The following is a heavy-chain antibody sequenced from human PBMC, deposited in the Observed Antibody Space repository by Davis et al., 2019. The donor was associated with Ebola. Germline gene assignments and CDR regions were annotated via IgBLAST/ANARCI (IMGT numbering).Heavy chain of an antibody. Sequence: SETLSLTCAVYGGSFSGYYWSWIRQPPGKGLEWIGEINHSGSTNYNPSLKSRVTISVDTSKNQFSLKLSSVTAADTAVYYCARPHYGDATFDYWGQGTLVTVSS. CDR3: ARPHYGDATFDY. D-gene: IGHD4-17*01. J-gene: IGHJ4*02. CDR1: GGSFSGYY. CDR2: INHSGST. V-gene: IGHV4-34*01.